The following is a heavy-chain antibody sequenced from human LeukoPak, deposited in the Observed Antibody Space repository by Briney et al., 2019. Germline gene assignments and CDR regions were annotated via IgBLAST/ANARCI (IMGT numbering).Heavy chain of an antibody. D-gene: IGHD3-10*01. CDR2: IDEFGRAT. V-gene: IGHV3-74*01. CDR1: GFSLSENW. Sequence: GGSLRLPCAASGFSLSENWMHWVRQAPGQGLVWVSRIDEFGRATFYADSVKGRFTISRDDATNTVYLQMNSLRADDTAIYFCTRDLVLGSGSYGHWGQGTLVTVSA. J-gene: IGHJ1*01. CDR3: TRDLVLGSGSYGH.